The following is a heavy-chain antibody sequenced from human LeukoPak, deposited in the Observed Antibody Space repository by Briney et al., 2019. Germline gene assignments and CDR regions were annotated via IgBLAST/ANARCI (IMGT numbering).Heavy chain of an antibody. D-gene: IGHD3-10*01. Sequence: GGSLRLSCAASGFTFSSYEMNWVRQAPGKGLEWVSYISSSGSTIYYADSVKGRFTISRDNAKNSLYLQMNSLRAEDTAVYYCASGITMVRGVIGDYWGQGTLVTVSS. CDR2: ISSSGSTI. CDR3: ASGITMVRGVIGDY. V-gene: IGHV3-48*03. J-gene: IGHJ4*02. CDR1: GFTFSSYE.